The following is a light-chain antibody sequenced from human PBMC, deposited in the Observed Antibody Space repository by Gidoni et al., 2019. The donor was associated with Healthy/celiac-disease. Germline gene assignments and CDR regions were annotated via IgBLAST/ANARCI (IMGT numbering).Light chain of an antibody. Sequence: EIVMTQSPATLSVSPGERATLSCRASQSVSSTLAWYQQKHGQAPRLLIYGASTRATGIPARFSVSGSGTEFTLTISSLQSEDFAVYYCQQYNNWPPWTFGQGTKVEIK. V-gene: IGKV3-15*01. CDR3: QQYNNWPPWT. CDR2: GAS. J-gene: IGKJ1*01. CDR1: QSVSST.